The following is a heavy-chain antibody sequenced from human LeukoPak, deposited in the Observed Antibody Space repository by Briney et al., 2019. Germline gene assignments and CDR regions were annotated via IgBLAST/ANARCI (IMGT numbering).Heavy chain of an antibody. V-gene: IGHV4-39*01. CDR1: GGSISSSSYY. CDR3: ASAANVPYYFDY. D-gene: IGHD6-13*01. Sequence: SETLSLTCTVSGGSISSSSYYWGWIRQPPGKGLEWIGSIYYSGSTYYNPSLKSRVTISVDTSKNQFSLKLSSVTAANTAVYYCASAANVPYYFDYWGQGILVTVSS. J-gene: IGHJ4*02. CDR2: IYYSGST.